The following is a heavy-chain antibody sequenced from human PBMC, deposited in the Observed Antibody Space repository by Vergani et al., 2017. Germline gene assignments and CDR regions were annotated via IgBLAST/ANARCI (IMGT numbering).Heavy chain of an antibody. CDR1: GFTVSSNY. CDR3: AREIASGYSSGWSSGPFDY. CDR2: IYSGGST. J-gene: IGHJ4*02. V-gene: IGHV3-53*01. D-gene: IGHD6-19*01. Sequence: EVQLVESGGGLIQPGGSLRLSCAASGFTVSSNYMSWVRQAPGKGLEWVSVIYSGGSTYYADSVKGRFTISRDNSKNTLYLQMNSLRAEDTAGYYCAREIASGYSSGWSSGPFDYWGQGTLVTVSS.